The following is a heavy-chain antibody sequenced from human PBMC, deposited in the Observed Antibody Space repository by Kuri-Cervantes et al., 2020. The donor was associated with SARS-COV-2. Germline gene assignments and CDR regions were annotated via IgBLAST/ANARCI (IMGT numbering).Heavy chain of an antibody. Sequence: LRLSCAFYGGSFSGYYWSWIRQPPGKGLEWIGEINHSGSTNYNPSLKSRVTISVDTSKDQFSLKLSSVTAADTAVYYCARGASYLNYWGQGTLVTVSS. J-gene: IGHJ4*02. CDR2: INHSGST. CDR3: ARGASYLNY. V-gene: IGHV4-34*01. CDR1: GGSFSGYY.